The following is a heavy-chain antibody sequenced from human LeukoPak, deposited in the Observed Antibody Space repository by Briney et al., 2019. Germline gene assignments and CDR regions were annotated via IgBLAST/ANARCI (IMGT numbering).Heavy chain of an antibody. CDR3: ARDGYYYDSSGYYYLRDAFDI. V-gene: IGHV4-61*02. CDR1: GGSISSGSYY. D-gene: IGHD3-22*01. J-gene: IGHJ3*02. Sequence: SQTLSLTCTVSGGSISSGSYYWSWIRQPAGTGLEWIGRIYTSGSTNYNPSLKSRVTISVDTSKNQFSLKLSSVTAADTAVYYCARDGYYYDSSGYYYLRDAFDIWGQGTMVTVSS. CDR2: IYTSGST.